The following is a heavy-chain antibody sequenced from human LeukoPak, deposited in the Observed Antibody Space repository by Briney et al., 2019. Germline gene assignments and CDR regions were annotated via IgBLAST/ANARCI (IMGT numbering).Heavy chain of an antibody. J-gene: IGHJ6*03. CDR3: ATGRYDYVWGSHRPSYYMDV. D-gene: IGHD3-16*02. Sequence: ASVKVSCKASGYTFTSYDINWVRQATGQGLEWMGWMNPNSGNTGYAQKFQGRVTMTRNTSISTAYMELSSLRSEDTAVYYCATGRYDYVWGSHRPSYYMDVWGKGTTVTTSS. V-gene: IGHV1-8*01. CDR1: GYTFTSYD. CDR2: MNPNSGNT.